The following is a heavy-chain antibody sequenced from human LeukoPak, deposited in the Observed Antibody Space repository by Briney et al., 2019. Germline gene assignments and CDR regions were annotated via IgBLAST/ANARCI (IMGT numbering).Heavy chain of an antibody. CDR2: VNLNSGNT. CDR3: AAQVAGASEFDF. D-gene: IGHD6-19*01. CDR1: GYTFIIYG. V-gene: IGHV1-8*02. Sequence: ASVKVSCKASGYTFIIYGINWVRQATGQGLEWMGWVNLNSGNTGYSQKFHGRVTMTGNTPINTAYMELSNLKSEDTAVYFCAAQVAGASEFDFWGQGTLVAVSS. J-gene: IGHJ4*02.